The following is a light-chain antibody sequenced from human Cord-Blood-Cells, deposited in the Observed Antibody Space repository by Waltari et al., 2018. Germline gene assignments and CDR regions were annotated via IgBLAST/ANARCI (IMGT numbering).Light chain of an antibody. CDR3: QQSYSTLWT. CDR2: GAS. Sequence: DIQMTQSPSSLSASVGDRVTITCRASQSISSYLNWYQQKPGKAPKLLIYGASSLQSGVPSRFSGIGSGTDFTLTISSLQPEDFATYYCQQSYSTLWTFGQGTKVEIK. J-gene: IGKJ1*01. CDR1: QSISSY. V-gene: IGKV1-39*01.